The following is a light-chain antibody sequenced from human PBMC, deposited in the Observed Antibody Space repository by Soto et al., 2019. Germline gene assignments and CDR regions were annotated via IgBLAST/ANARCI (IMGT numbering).Light chain of an antibody. V-gene: IGLV1-40*01. CDR1: SSNIGAGYD. J-gene: IGLJ2*01. CDR2: GNS. CDR3: QSYDNSRSGRGV. Sequence: QSVLTQPPSVSGAPGQRVTISCTGSSSNIGAGYDVHWYQQLPGTAPKLLIYGNSNRPSGVPDRFSGFKSGTSASLAIIGLQAEDEADYYCQSYDNSRSGRGVFAGGTKLTVL.